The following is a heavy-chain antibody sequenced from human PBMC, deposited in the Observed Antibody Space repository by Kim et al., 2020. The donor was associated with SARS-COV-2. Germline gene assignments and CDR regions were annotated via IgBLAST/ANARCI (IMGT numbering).Heavy chain of an antibody. D-gene: IGHD6-19*01. V-gene: IGHV3-9*01. CDR1: GLSLDDYA. J-gene: IGHJ6*02. CDR2: ITANSNKI. Sequence: GGSLRLSCVLSGLSLDDYAMHWVRQAPGKGLEWVSTITANSNKINYADSVKGRFTVSRDNAKNTVYLQMSSLKPEDTAVYYCAKDRVAVPAYFFGMDVWGQGTTVTVSS. CDR3: AKDRVAVPAYFFGMDV.